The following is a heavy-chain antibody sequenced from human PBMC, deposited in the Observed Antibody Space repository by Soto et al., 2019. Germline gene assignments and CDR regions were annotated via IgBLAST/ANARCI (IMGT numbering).Heavy chain of an antibody. D-gene: IGHD2-15*01. J-gene: IGHJ4*02. CDR3: ARFRGVAGLDY. CDR1: GFTFSSYA. Sequence: QVQLVESGGGVVQPGGSLRLSCAASGFTFSSYAVHWVRQAPGKGLEWVTVISYDGSTKYYADSVKGRFTISRDNSKNTLYLQLNSLRTEDTAVYYCARFRGVAGLDYWGQGTLVTVSS. CDR2: ISYDGSTK. V-gene: IGHV3-30*04.